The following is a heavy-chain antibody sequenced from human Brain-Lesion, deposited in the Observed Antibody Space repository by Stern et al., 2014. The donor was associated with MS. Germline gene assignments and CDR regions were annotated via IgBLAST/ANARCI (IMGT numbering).Heavy chain of an antibody. CDR2: VNNDGRRT. CDR3: ARGERWFDS. Sequence: EMQLVESGGGLVQPGGSLRLSWAASVFTFSNYWMHRVRQAPGKGLVWVSRVNNDGRRTSYADSVKGRFTMSRDNAKNTLYLQMNSLRVEDTAIYYCARGERWFDSWGQGTLVTVSS. V-gene: IGHV3-74*02. J-gene: IGHJ5*01. D-gene: IGHD3-10*01. CDR1: VFTFSNYW.